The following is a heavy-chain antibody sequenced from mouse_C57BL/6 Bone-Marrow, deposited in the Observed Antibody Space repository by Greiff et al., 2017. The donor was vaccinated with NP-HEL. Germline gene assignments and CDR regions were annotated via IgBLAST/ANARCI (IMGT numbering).Heavy chain of an antibody. V-gene: IGHV2-5*01. D-gene: IGHD1-1*01. J-gene: IGHJ4*01. Sequence: VQLQESGPGLVQPSQSLSITCTVSGFSLTSYGVHWVRQSPGKGLEWLGVIWRGGSTDYNAAFMSRLSITKDNSKSQVFFKMNSLQADDTAIYYCASTVVARLTDAMDYWGQGTSVTVSS. CDR1: GFSLTSYG. CDR3: ASTVVARLTDAMDY. CDR2: IWRGGST.